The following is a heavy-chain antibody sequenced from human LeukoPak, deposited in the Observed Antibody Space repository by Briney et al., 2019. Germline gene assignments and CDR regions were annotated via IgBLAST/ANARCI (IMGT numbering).Heavy chain of an antibody. Sequence: GGSLRLSCAASGFTFSSYSMHWVRQAPGKWLEWVAVISYDGSNKYYADSVKGRFTISRDNSKNKLYLQMNSLRAEDTAVYYCARDPGYYDSSGYPDYWGQGTLVTVSS. D-gene: IGHD3-22*01. J-gene: IGHJ4*02. CDR2: ISYDGSNK. CDR3: ARDPGYYDSSGYPDY. CDR1: GFTFSSYS. V-gene: IGHV3-30*01.